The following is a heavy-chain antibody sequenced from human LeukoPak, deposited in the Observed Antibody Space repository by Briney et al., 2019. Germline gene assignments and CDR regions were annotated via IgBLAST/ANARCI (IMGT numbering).Heavy chain of an antibody. D-gene: IGHD3-22*01. CDR2: ISSSGSTI. Sequence: TGGSLRLSCAASEFTFSSYEMNWVRQAPGKGLEWVSYISSSGSTIYYADSVKGRFTISRDNAKNSLYLQMNSLRAEDTAVYYCARDLIYYDSSGSDYWGQGTLVTVSS. V-gene: IGHV3-48*03. CDR1: EFTFSSYE. J-gene: IGHJ4*02. CDR3: ARDLIYYDSSGSDY.